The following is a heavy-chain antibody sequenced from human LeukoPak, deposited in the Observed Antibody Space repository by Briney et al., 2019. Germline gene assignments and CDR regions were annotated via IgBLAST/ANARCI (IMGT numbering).Heavy chain of an antibody. CDR2: ISYDGSNK. J-gene: IGHJ5*02. CDR3: AKEFRVPKTYGSGSGNWFDP. CDR1: GFTFSSYG. Sequence: GGSLRLSCAASGFTFSSYGMHWVRQAPGKGLEWVAVISYDGSNKYYADSVKGRFTISRDNSKNTLYLQMNSLRAEDTAVYYCAKEFRVPKTYGSGSGNWFDPWGQGTLVTVSS. D-gene: IGHD3-10*01. V-gene: IGHV3-30*18.